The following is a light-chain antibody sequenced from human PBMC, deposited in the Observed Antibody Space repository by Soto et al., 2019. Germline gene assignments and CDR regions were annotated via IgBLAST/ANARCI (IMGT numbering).Light chain of an antibody. J-gene: IGKJ5*01. V-gene: IGKV1-27*01. Sequence: DIQMTQSPSSLSASVGDTVTITCRASQVTSNSLAWSQQEPGKGPKLLIYAASTLKSGVPSRFSGSGSGTSFTLTITNLQPEDVATYYCQAYNRGSAFGQGTRLEI. CDR3: QAYNRGSA. CDR1: QVTSNS. CDR2: AAS.